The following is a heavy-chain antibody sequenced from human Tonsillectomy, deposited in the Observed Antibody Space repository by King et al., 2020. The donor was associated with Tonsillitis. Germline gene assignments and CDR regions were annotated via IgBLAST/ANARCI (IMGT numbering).Heavy chain of an antibody. CDR2: FSWNSGNI. Sequence: EVQLVESGGGLVQPGRSLRLSCAASGFTFDDYAMHWVRQAPGKGLEWVSGFSWNSGNIGYADSVKGRFTISRDNAKNSLYLQMNSLRAEDTALYYCAKDGSGIVAGLFDIWGQGTMVTVSS. D-gene: IGHD5-12*01. CDR1: GFTFDDYA. V-gene: IGHV3-9*01. CDR3: AKDGSGIVAGLFDI. J-gene: IGHJ3*02.